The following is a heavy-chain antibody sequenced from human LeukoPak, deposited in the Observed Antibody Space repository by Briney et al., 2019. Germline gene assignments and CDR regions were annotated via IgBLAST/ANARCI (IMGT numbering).Heavy chain of an antibody. CDR2: IWYDGSNK. D-gene: IGHD1-26*01. CDR1: GFTLSSYG. CDR3: ARDPDNHSGSYTGD. Sequence: PGGSLRLSCAASGFTLSSYGMHWVRQAPGKGLEWVAVIWYDGSNKYYADSVKGRFTISRDNSKNTLYLQMNSLRAEDTAVYYCARDPDNHSGSYTGDWGQGTLVTVSS. V-gene: IGHV3-33*01. J-gene: IGHJ4*02.